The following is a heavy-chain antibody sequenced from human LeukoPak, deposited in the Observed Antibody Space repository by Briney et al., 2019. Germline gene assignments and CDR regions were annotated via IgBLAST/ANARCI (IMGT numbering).Heavy chain of an antibody. CDR3: ARAGYQSGYSGHGGGPFSPFHY. J-gene: IGHJ4*02. V-gene: IGHV1-46*01. CDR1: GYTFTSYY. D-gene: IGHD5-12*01. Sequence: ASVKVSCKASGYTFTSYYMHWVRQAPGQGLEWMGIINPSGGSTSYAQKFQGRVTMTRDTSTSTVYMELSSLRSEDTAVYYCARAGYQSGYSGHGGGPFSPFHYWGQGTLVTVSS. CDR2: INPSGGST.